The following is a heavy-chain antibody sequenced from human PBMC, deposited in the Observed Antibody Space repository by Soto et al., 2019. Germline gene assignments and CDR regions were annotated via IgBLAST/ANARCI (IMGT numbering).Heavy chain of an antibody. CDR3: ARGYSSSWGFTDRNWYFDL. CDR1: GGSISSGGYY. D-gene: IGHD6-13*01. Sequence: QVQLQESGPGLVKPSQTLSLTCTVSGGSISSGGYYWSWIRQHPGKGLEWIGYIYYSGSTYYNPSLKSRVTISVDTSKNQFSLKLSSVTAADTAVYYCARGYSSSWGFTDRNWYFDLWGRGTLVTVSS. CDR2: IYYSGST. V-gene: IGHV4-31*03. J-gene: IGHJ2*01.